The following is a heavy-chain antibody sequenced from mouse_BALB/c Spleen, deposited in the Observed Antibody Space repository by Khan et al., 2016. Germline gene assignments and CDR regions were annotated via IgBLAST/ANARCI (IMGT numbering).Heavy chain of an antibody. CDR3: ARSYYGYFAMDY. J-gene: IGHJ4*01. CDR2: IFPGGGST. CDR1: GYTFTDYY. D-gene: IGHD1-2*01. V-gene: IGHV1-77*01. Sequence: QVQLQQSGTELPRPGASVKLSCKASGYTFTDYYLHWVKQRPGQGLEWIGEIFPGGGSTYYNEKFKGKASLNADTSSSTAYMQLSSLTSEDSAVYFCARSYYGYFAMDYWGHGASVTVSS.